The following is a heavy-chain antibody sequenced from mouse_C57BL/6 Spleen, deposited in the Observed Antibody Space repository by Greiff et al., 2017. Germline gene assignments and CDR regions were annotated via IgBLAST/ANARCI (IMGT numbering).Heavy chain of an antibody. J-gene: IGHJ4*01. Sequence: VQLQQSGAELARPGASVKLSCKASGYTFTSYGISWVKQRTGQGLEWIGEIYPSSGNTYYNEKFKGKATLTADKSSSTAYLELRSLTSEDSAVYFGARYWDYYGSSGAMDYWGQGTSVTVSS. D-gene: IGHD1-1*01. V-gene: IGHV1-81*01. CDR2: IYPSSGNT. CDR1: GYTFTSYG. CDR3: ARYWDYYGSSGAMDY.